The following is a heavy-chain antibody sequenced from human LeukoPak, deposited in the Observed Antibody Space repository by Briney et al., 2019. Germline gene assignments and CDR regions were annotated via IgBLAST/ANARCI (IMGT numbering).Heavy chain of an antibody. CDR2: ISWNSGSI. V-gene: IGHV3-9*01. CDR1: GFTFDDYA. Sequence: PGGSLRLSCAASGFTFDDYAMHWVRQAPGKGLEWVSGISWNSGSIGYADSVKGRFTISRDNAKNSLYLQMNSLRAEDTALYYCAKDREGRSGSYLDYWGQGTLVTVS. D-gene: IGHD1-26*01. J-gene: IGHJ4*02. CDR3: AKDREGRSGSYLDY.